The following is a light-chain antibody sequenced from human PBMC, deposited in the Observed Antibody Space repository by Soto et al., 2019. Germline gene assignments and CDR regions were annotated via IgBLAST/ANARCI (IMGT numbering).Light chain of an antibody. V-gene: IGKV1-8*01. CDR1: QGISSY. CDR2: AAS. J-gene: IGKJ1*01. Sequence: AIRMTQSPSSFSASTGDRVTITCRASQGISSYLAWYQQKPGKAPKLLIYAASTLQSGVPSRFSGSGSGTDFTLTISCLQSEDFATYYWQQYYSYLRTFGQGTKVDIK. CDR3: QQYYSYLRT.